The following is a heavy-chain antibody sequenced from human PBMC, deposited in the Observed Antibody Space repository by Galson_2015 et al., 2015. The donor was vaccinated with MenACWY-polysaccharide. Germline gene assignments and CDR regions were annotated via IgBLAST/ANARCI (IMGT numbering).Heavy chain of an antibody. V-gene: IGHV3-7*01. Sequence: SLRLSCAASGFSFRSYWMSWVRQAPGKGLEWVADIKQDGSEEYYADSVKGRFAISRDNARNSLYLQMNSLRAEDTAVYFCARDTAVSRADYWSSDLWGRRSQVTVSS. J-gene: IGHJ2*01. CDR2: IKQDGSEE. CDR3: ARDTAVSRADYWSSDL. D-gene: IGHD1-26*01. CDR1: GFSFRSYW.